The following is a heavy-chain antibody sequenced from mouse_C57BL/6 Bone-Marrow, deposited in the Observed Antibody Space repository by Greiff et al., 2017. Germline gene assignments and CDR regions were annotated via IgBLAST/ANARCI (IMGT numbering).Heavy chain of an antibody. D-gene: IGHD1-1*01. CDR2: IYPSDSET. V-gene: IGHV1-61*01. CDR1: GYTFTSYW. Sequence: VQLQQPGAELVRPGSSVKLSCKASGYTFTSYWMDWVKQRPGQGLEWIGNIYPSDSETHYNQKFKYKATLTVDKSSSTAYMQLSSLTSEDSAVYYCARYDYYGSSYPWYFDVWGTGTTVTVSS. CDR3: ARYDYYGSSYPWYFDV. J-gene: IGHJ1*03.